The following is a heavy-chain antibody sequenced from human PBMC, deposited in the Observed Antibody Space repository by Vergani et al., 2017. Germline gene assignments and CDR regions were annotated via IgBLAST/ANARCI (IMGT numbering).Heavy chain of an antibody. J-gene: IGHJ4*02. V-gene: IGHV3-11*01. D-gene: IGHD6-13*01. CDR2: ISSSGSTI. CDR1: GFTFSDYY. CDR3: ASGGCSSWYRYFDY. Sequence: QVQLVETGGGLVKRGGYLRLSCADSGFTFSDYYMSWIRQAPGKGLEWVSYISSSGSTIYYADSVKGRFTISRDNAKNSLYLQMNSLRAEDTAVYYCASGGCSSWYRYFDYWGQGTLVTVSS.